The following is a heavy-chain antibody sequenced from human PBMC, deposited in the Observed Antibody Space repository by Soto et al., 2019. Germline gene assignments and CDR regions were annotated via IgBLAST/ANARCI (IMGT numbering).Heavy chain of an antibody. CDR2: ISSNGVGT. V-gene: IGHV3-64*01. CDR1: GFTLSGYA. D-gene: IGHD6-6*01. J-gene: IGHJ6*03. Sequence: EVQLAESGGGLAQPGGSLRLSCAASGFTLSGYAMDWVRQAPGKELEYVSGISSNGVGTYYANSVQGRFTISRVNSKNTVYLQMGSLRPEDMAVYYCARRARPDFYYMDVCGKGTTVTVSS. CDR3: ARRARPDFYYMDV.